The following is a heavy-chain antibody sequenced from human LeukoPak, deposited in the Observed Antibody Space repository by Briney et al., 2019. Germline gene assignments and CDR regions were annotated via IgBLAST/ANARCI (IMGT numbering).Heavy chain of an antibody. Sequence: RGESLKISCKGSGYSFTSYWIGWVRQMPGKGLVWMGIIYPGDSDTRYSPSFQGQVTISADKSISTAYLQWSSLKASDTAMYYCARDSSSSIYYFDYWGQGTLVTVSS. D-gene: IGHD6-6*01. CDR3: ARDSSSSIYYFDY. CDR2: IYPGDSDT. V-gene: IGHV5-51*01. CDR1: GYSFTSYW. J-gene: IGHJ4*02.